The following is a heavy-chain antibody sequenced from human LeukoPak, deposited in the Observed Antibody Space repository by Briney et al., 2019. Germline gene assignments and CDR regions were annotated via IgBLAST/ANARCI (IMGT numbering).Heavy chain of an antibody. Sequence: ASVKVSCKASGYTFTSYGISWVRQAPGQGLEWMGWISAYNGNTNYAQKLQGRATMTTDTSTSTAYMELRSLRSDDTAVYYCARGRSIWSPDYYYYYYMDVWGKGTTVTVSS. CDR1: GYTFTSYG. CDR3: ARGRSIWSPDYYYYYYMDV. D-gene: IGHD3-3*01. J-gene: IGHJ6*03. V-gene: IGHV1-18*01. CDR2: ISAYNGNT.